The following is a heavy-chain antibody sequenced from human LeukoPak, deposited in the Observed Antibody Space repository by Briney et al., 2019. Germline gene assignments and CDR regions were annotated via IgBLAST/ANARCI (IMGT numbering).Heavy chain of an antibody. D-gene: IGHD6-13*01. V-gene: IGHV3-30*02. J-gene: IGHJ4*02. Sequence: PGGSLRPSCAASGFTFSSYGMHWVRQAPGKGLEWVAFIRYDGSNKYYADSVKGRFTISRDNSKNTLYLQMNSLRAEDTAVYYCATPGIAAAGTGDYFDYWGQGTLVTVSS. CDR1: GFTFSSYG. CDR2: IRYDGSNK. CDR3: ATPGIAAAGTGDYFDY.